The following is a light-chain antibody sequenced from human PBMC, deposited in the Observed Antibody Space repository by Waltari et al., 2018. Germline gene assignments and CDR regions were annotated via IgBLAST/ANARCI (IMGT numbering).Light chain of an antibody. CDR2: DAS. V-gene: IGKV3-20*01. Sequence: EIVLTQSPGTLSLSPGERATLSYRASQSVRRFLAWYQQKPGQAPRLLIYDASSRATGIPDRFSGSGFGTDFSLTISRLEPEDFAVYYCQKYGSLPATFGQGTKVEIK. CDR3: QKYGSLPAT. CDR1: QSVRRF. J-gene: IGKJ1*01.